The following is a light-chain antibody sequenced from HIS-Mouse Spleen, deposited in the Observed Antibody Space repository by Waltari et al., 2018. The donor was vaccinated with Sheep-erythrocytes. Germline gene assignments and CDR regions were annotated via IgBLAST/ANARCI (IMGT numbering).Light chain of an antibody. J-gene: IGLJ3*02. CDR3: AAWDDSLSGNWV. Sequence: QSVLTQPPSASGTPGQRVPIPCSGSSSNLGSNYVYWYQQLPGTAPKLLIYRNNQRPSGVPDRFSGSKSGTSASLAISGLRSEDEADYYCAAWDDSLSGNWVFGGGTKLTVL. CDR1: SSNLGSNY. CDR2: RNN. V-gene: IGLV1-47*01.